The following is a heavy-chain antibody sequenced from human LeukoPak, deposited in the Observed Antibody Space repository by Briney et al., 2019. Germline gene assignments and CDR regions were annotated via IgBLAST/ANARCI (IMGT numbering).Heavy chain of an antibody. CDR2: ITSSSSYI. V-gene: IGHV3-21*01. CDR1: GLTVSSNC. D-gene: IGHD6-19*01. CDR3: ARGSTYSSGWYTGFDY. J-gene: IGHJ4*02. Sequence: GGSLRLSCAASGLTVSSNCMSWVRQAPGKGLEWVSSITSSSSYIYYADSVKGRFTISRDNAKKSVYLQMNSLRAEDTAVYYCARGSTYSSGWYTGFDYWGQGTLVTVSS.